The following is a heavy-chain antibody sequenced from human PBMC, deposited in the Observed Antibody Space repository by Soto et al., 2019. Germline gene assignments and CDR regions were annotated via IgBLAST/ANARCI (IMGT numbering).Heavy chain of an antibody. J-gene: IGHJ6*02. Sequence: QVQLVQSGAEMREPGSSLRVSCKASGGTFSDFAFSWMRQALGQGLEWMGGIVPRFGSPNYAQKFRGRVTISADTSTSTVYMEVSSLRFDDTAVYFCARDRIQLRLGKYSFNGMDVWGQGTTITVSS. CDR3: ARDRIQLRLGKYSFNGMDV. CDR2: IVPRFGSP. V-gene: IGHV1-69*06. D-gene: IGHD3-16*01. CDR1: GGTFSDFA.